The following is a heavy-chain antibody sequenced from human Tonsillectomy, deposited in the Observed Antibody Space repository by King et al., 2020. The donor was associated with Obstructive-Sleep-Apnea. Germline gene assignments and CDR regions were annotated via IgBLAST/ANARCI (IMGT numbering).Heavy chain of an antibody. V-gene: IGHV3-21*01. CDR1: DLPFSSSS. J-gene: IGHJ4*02. CDR3: AREEYFGSGTYYSTFDY. D-gene: IGHD3-10*01. Sequence: VQLVESGGGLVKPGGSLRLSCVVSDLPFSSSSMNWVRQAPGKGLEWGSSMTRTGTYIYYADSVNGRFTISRDNAKNSLFLQMNSLTVDDTAVYYCAREEYFGSGTYYSTFDYWGQGTLVTVSS. CDR2: MTRTGTYI.